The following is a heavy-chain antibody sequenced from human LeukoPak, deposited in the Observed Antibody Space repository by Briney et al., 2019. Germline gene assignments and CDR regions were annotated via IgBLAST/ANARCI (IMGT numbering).Heavy chain of an antibody. CDR2: ISAYNGNT. V-gene: IGHV1-18*01. D-gene: IGHD3-22*01. CDR3: ARRYYDSSGYPHFDY. J-gene: IGHJ4*02. CDR1: GYTFTSYG. Sequence: ASVKVSCKASGYTFTSYGISWVRQAPGQELEWVGWISAYNGNTNYAQKFQGRVTMTTDTSTTTVYMELRSLRFDDTAVYYCARRYYDSSGYPHFDYWGQGTLVTVSS.